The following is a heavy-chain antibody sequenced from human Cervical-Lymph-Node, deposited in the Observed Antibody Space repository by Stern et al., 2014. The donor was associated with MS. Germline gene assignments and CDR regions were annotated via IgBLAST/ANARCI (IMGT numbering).Heavy chain of an antibody. CDR3: APSSAI. J-gene: IGHJ3*02. V-gene: IGHV3-73*02. Sequence: EVHLVESGGGLVQPGGSLKVSCAASGFAFSASVIHWVRQASGKGLEWVGRIRNKGKNYATSYAVSVKGRFTISRDDSKNSAYLHMHNLKVEDTAVYYCAPSSAIWGQGTMVTVSS. CDR2: IRNKGKNYAT. CDR1: GFAFSASV.